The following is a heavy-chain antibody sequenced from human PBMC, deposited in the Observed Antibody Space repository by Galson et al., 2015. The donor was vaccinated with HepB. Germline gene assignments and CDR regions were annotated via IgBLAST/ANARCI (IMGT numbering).Heavy chain of an antibody. CDR2: LYSSGNT. Sequence: SLRLSCAASGFTVSTNYVSWVRQAPGKGLEWVSVLYSSGNTYYADSVKGRFTISRDNSKNTLFLQMNSLRGEDTAVYYCARGGITVAFDHWGHGALVTVSS. J-gene: IGHJ4*01. CDR1: GFTVSTNY. V-gene: IGHV3-53*01. CDR3: ARGGITVAFDH. D-gene: IGHD6-19*01.